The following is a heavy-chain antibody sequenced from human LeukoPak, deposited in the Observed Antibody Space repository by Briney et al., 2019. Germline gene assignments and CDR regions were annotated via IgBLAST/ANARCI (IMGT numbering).Heavy chain of an antibody. CDR2: ISAYNGNT. V-gene: IGHV1-18*01. Sequence: ASVKVSCKASGGTFSSYAISWVRQAPGQGLEGMGWISAYNGNTNYAQKLQGRVTMTTDTSTSTAYMELRSLRSDDTAVYYCARSPNWANYYYMDVWGKGTTVTVSS. CDR3: ARSPNWANYYYMDV. CDR1: GGTFSSYA. D-gene: IGHD7-27*01. J-gene: IGHJ6*03.